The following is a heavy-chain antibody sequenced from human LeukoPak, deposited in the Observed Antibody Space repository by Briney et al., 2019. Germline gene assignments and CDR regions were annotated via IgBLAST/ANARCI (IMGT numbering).Heavy chain of an antibody. D-gene: IGHD3-10*01. CDR1: GLTFSSYA. V-gene: IGHV3-23*01. CDR2: ISGSGGST. Sequence: GGSLRLSCAASGLTFSSYAMSWVRQAPGKGLEGVSAISGSGGSTYYADSVKGRFTISRDNSKNTLYLQMNSLRAEDTAVYYCAKQGFRGFFDYWGQGTLVTVSS. J-gene: IGHJ4*02. CDR3: AKQGFRGFFDY.